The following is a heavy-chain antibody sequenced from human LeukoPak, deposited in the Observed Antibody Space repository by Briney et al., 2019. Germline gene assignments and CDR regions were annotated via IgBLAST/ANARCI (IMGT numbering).Heavy chain of an antibody. D-gene: IGHD3-10*01. Sequence: GASVKASCKASGGTFSSYAINWVRQAPGQGLEWMGGIIPIFGTANYAQKFQGRVTITADESTSTAYMELSSLRSEDTAVYYCARASGFYYGSDLWGRGTLVTVSS. CDR1: GGTFSSYA. J-gene: IGHJ2*01. CDR2: IIPIFGTA. V-gene: IGHV1-69*13. CDR3: ARASGFYYGSDL.